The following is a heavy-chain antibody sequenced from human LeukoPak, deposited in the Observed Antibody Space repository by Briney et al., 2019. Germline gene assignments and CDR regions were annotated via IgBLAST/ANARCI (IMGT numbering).Heavy chain of an antibody. CDR1: GFTFINYA. J-gene: IGHJ4*02. CDR2: ISDSGTT. Sequence: GGSLRLSCAASGFTFINYAMTWVRQAPGKGLEWVSSISDSGTTYYADSVKGRFTISRDKSKDTLFLQMNSLRTEDTALYYCAIGRISARPGLDYWGQGTLVTVSS. V-gene: IGHV3-23*01. D-gene: IGHD6-6*01. CDR3: AIGRISARPGLDY.